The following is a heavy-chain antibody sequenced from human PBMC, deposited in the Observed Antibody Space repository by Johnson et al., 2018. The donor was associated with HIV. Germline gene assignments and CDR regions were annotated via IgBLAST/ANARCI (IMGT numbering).Heavy chain of an antibody. J-gene: IGHJ3*02. CDR2: ISYDGSNK. CDR1: AVTRYT. D-gene: IGHD2-2*01. CDR3: ARDPHGGYCSSSSCYGGDAFDI. Sequence: AVTRYTIHWVRQAPGKGLEWVAVISYDGSNKYYADSVKGRFTISSDNSKNTLYLQMNSLRAEDTAVYYCARDPHGGYCSSSSCYGGDAFDIWGQGTMVIVS. V-gene: IGHV3-30*04.